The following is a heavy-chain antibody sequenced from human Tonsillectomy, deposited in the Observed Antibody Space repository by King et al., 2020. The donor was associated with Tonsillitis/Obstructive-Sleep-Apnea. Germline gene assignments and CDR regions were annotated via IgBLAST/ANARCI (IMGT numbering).Heavy chain of an antibody. CDR2: ISWNSDNI. J-gene: IGHJ4*02. V-gene: IGHV3-9*01. Sequence: VQLVESGGGLVQPGRSLRLSCAASGFTFGDYAMHWVRQAPGKGLEWVSSISWNSDNIDCADSVKGRFTISRDNAKNSLYLQMNSLRAEDTAFYYCAKGGCSISSCYTWGNWGQGPLVTVSS. D-gene: IGHD2-2*02. CDR1: GFTFGDYA. CDR3: AKGGCSISSCYTWGN.